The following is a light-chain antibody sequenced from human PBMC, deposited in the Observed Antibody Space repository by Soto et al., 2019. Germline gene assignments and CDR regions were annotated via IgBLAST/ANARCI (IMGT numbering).Light chain of an antibody. CDR1: YSNIGDNP. CDR2: EVS. Sequence: QSVLTQPPSASGTPGQRVTISCSGSYSNIGDNPVNWYQQIPRTAPKLMIYEVSNRPSGVSNRFSGSKSGNTASLTISGLQAEDEADYYCSSYTSSSTLYAFGTGTKVTVL. V-gene: IGLV2-14*01. J-gene: IGLJ1*01. CDR3: SSYTSSSTLYA.